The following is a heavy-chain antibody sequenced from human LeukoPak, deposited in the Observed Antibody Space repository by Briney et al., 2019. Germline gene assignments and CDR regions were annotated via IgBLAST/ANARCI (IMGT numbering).Heavy chain of an antibody. CDR2: ISGSGGST. D-gene: IGHD2-2*01. Sequence: GGSLRLSCAASGFTFSSYAMSWVRQAPGKGLEWVSAISGSGGSTYYADSVKGRFTISRDNSKNTLSLQMDSLRPDDTAVYYCAKGYCVGTSCYSGLDWGQGTLVTVSS. CDR3: AKGYCVGTSCYSGLD. CDR1: GFTFSSYA. J-gene: IGHJ4*02. V-gene: IGHV3-23*01.